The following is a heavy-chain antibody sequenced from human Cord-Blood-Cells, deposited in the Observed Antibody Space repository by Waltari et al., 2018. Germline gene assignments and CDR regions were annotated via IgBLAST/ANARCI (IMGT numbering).Heavy chain of an antibody. CDR2: IYYSGST. Sequence: QLQLQESGPGLVKPSETLSLTCTVSGGSISSSSYYWGWIRQPPGKGLEWIGSIYYSGSTYSSPSLKSRVTISVDTSKNQFSLKLSSVTAADTAVYYCAGFYYYGSGSYFDYWGQGTLVTVSS. V-gene: IGHV4-39*01. CDR3: AGFYYYGSGSYFDY. D-gene: IGHD3-10*01. J-gene: IGHJ4*02. CDR1: GGSISSSSYY.